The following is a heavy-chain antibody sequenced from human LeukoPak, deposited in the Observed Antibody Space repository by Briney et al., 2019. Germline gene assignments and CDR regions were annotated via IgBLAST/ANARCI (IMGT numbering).Heavy chain of an antibody. V-gene: IGHV3-21*01. CDR2: ISSSSSYI. CDR1: GFTFSSYS. CDR3: TTAFSGSYYEGDY. Sequence: GGSLRLSCAASGFTFSSYSMNWVRQAPGKGLEWVSSISSSSSYIYYADSVKGRFTISRDNAKNSLYLQMNSLRAEDTAVYYCTTAFSGSYYEGDYWGQGTLVTVSS. J-gene: IGHJ4*02. D-gene: IGHD1-26*01.